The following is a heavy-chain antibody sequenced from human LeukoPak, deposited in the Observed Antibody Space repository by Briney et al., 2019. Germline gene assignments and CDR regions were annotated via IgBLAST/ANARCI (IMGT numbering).Heavy chain of an antibody. V-gene: IGHV1-69*05. CDR2: IIPIFGTA. J-gene: IGHJ5*02. CDR3: ARVISGRIVALNWFDP. Sequence: ASVKVSCKASGGTFSSYAISWVRQAPEQGLEWMGGIIPIFGTANYAQKFQGRVTITTDESTSTAYMELSSLRSEDTAVYYCARVISGRIVALNWFDPWGQGTLVTVSS. D-gene: IGHD3-22*01. CDR1: GGTFSSYA.